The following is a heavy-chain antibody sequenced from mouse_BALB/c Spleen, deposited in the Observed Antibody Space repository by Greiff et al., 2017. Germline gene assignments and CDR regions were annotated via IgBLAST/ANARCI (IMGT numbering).Heavy chain of an antibody. Sequence: QVQLQQPGAELVRPGASVKLSCKASGYTFTSYWMNWVKQRPGQGLEWIGYINPSTGYTEYNQKFKDKATLTADKSSSTAYMQLSSLTSEDSAVYYCAGNYGNAMDYWGQGTSVTVSS. CDR3: AGNYGNAMDY. CDR1: GYTFTSYW. V-gene: IGHV1-7*01. CDR2: INPSTGYT. J-gene: IGHJ4*01. D-gene: IGHD2-1*01.